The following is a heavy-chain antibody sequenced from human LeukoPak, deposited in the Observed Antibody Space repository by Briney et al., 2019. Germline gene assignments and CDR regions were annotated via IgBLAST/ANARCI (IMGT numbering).Heavy chain of an antibody. V-gene: IGHV3-30*03. CDR2: ISYDGSNK. J-gene: IGHJ4*02. CDR3: ARDGLTGTTSSGKVY. CDR1: GFTFSSYG. Sequence: GGSLRLSCAASGFTFSSYGMHWVRQAPGKGLEWVAVISYDGSNKYYADSVKGRFTISRDNSKNTLYLQMNSLRAEDTAVYYCARDGLTGTTSSGKVYWGQGTLVTVSS. D-gene: IGHD1-20*01.